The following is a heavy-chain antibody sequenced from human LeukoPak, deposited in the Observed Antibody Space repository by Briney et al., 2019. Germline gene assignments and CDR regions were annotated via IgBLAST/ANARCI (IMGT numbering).Heavy chain of an antibody. CDR1: GLTFSSYW. D-gene: IGHD3-22*01. V-gene: IGHV3-7*01. CDR2: IKQDGSEK. J-gene: IGHJ4*02. CDR3: ASFPHYYDSSGPSPFDY. Sequence: GGSLRLSCAASGLTFSSYWMSWVRQAPGKGLEWVANIKQDGSEKYYVDSVKGRFTISRDNAKNSLYLQMNSLRAEDTAVYYCASFPHYYDSSGPSPFDYWGQGTLVTVSS.